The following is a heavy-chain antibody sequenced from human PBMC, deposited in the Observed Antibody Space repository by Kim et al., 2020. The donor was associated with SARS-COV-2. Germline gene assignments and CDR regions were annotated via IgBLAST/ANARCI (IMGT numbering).Heavy chain of an antibody. J-gene: IGHJ2*01. CDR3: ARRLDWGYAYWYFDL. Sequence: PTPKGRVTISVDTSKNQFSLKLSSVTAADTAVYYCARRLDWGYAYWYFDLWGRGTLVTVSS. V-gene: IGHV4-61*07. D-gene: IGHD7-27*01.